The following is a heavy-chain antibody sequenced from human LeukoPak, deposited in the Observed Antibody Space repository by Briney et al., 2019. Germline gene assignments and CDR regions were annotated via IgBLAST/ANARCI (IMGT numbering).Heavy chain of an antibody. CDR2: SGEST. J-gene: IGHJ6*02. Sequence: SGESTYYVDSVKGRFTISRDNSKNTLYLQMNSLRAEDTAVYYCANSEYGDYEYYYYYGMDVRGQGTTVTVSS. V-gene: IGHV3-23*01. D-gene: IGHD4-17*01. CDR3: ANSEYGDYEYYYYYGMDV.